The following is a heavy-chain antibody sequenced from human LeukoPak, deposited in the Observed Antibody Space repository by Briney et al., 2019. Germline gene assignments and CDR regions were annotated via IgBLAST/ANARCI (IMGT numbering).Heavy chain of an antibody. J-gene: IGHJ4*02. CDR1: GFTFRRYE. CDR3: ATKISGSYYEYIDS. D-gene: IGHD1-26*01. Sequence: GGSLRLSCAASGFTFRRYEMNWVRQAPGKGLEWVSYISSSGSTIYYADSLKGRFTNSRDNAKNSLYLQMNSLRAEDTAVYYCATKISGSYYEYIDSWGQGTLVTVSS. CDR2: ISSSGSTI. V-gene: IGHV3-48*03.